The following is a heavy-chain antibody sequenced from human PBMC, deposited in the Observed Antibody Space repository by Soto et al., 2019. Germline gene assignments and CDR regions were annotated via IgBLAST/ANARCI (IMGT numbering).Heavy chain of an antibody. D-gene: IGHD3-3*01. CDR2: IDTRGST. Sequence: QGQLQESGPGLVKPSETLSLTCTVSGGSISNYYCNWIRQPAGKGLEWIGRIDTRGSTNYNPSLKSRVTMSVDTSKQEFSLKLSSVTAADTALYYCARGGQDFWSGPFDYWGRGALVTVSS. V-gene: IGHV4-4*07. CDR1: GGSISNYY. J-gene: IGHJ4*02. CDR3: ARGGQDFWSGPFDY.